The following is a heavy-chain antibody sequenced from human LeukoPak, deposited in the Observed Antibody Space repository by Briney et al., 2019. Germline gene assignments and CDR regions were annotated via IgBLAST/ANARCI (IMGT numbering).Heavy chain of an antibody. CDR2: IIPIFGTA. V-gene: IGHV1-69*13. CDR3: ARDPVVPAAMPANYYYYGMDV. Sequence: SVKVSCKASGGTFSSYAISWVRQAPGQGLEWMGGIIPIFGTANYAQKFQGRVTITADESTSTAYMELSSLRSEDTAVYYCARDPVVPAAMPANYYYYGMDVWGQGTTVTVSS. J-gene: IGHJ6*02. CDR1: GGTFSSYA. D-gene: IGHD2-2*01.